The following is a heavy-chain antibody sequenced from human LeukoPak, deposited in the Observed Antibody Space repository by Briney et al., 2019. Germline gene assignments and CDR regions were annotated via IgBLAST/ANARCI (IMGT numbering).Heavy chain of an antibody. Sequence: SETLSLTCAVSGGSISSGGYSWCWIRQPPGKGLEWIGYIYHSGSTYYNPSLKSRVTISVDRSKNQFSLKLSSVTAADTAVYYCARSSSIAAAGTEYFQHWGQGTLVTVSS. CDR2: IYHSGST. CDR1: GGSISSGGYS. V-gene: IGHV4-30-2*01. J-gene: IGHJ1*01. D-gene: IGHD6-13*01. CDR3: ARSSSIAAAGTEYFQH.